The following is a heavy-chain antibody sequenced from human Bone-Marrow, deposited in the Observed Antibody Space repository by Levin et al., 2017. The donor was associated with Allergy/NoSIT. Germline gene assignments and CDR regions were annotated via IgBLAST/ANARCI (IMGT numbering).Heavy chain of an antibody. CDR2: IYSSGNT. D-gene: IGHD6-6*01. V-gene: IGHV4-31*03. J-gene: IGHJ4*02. CDR3: ARGVAGEYYFDS. CDR1: FFSIIIIFYF. Sequence: SDTLSLTFNFSFFSIIIIFYFWSWIRQHPGQGLEWIGYIYSSGNTYYNPSLKSRVTISLDTSKNHFSLDLTSVTAADTAVYYCARGVAGEYYFDSWGQGTLVTVSS.